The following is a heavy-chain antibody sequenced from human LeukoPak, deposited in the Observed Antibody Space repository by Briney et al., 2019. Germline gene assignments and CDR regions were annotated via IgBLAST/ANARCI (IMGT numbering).Heavy chain of an antibody. V-gene: IGHV4-39*02. Sequence: SETLSLTCTVSGGSISSSSYYWGWIRQPPGKGLEWIGSIYYSGRTYNNPSLKSRVTISVDTSKNQFSLKLNSVTAADTAVYYCARDEVGVWGSYPHWGQGTLVTVSS. D-gene: IGHD3-16*02. J-gene: IGHJ4*02. CDR3: ARDEVGVWGSYPH. CDR2: IYYSGRT. CDR1: GGSISSSSYY.